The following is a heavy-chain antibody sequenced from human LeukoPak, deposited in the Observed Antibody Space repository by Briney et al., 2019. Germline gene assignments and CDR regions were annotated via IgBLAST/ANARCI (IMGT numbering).Heavy chain of an antibody. J-gene: IGHJ4*02. V-gene: IGHV3-23*01. CDR2: ISAGGDFV. CDR3: AKSSLRRKYSSGLGYFDY. CDR1: GFPFSTHS. D-gene: IGHD6-19*01. Sequence: GGSLRLSCAASGFPFSTHSLNWVRQAPGKGLEWVSSISAGGDFVYYGDSVKGRFTISRDNSKNTLYLQMNSLRAEDTAVYYCAKSSLRRKYSSGLGYFDYWGQGTLVTVSS.